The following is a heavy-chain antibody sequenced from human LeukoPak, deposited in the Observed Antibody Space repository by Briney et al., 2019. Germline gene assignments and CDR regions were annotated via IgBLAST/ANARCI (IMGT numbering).Heavy chain of an antibody. V-gene: IGHV1-2*02. CDR1: GYTFTGYY. CDR3: ARGPVLRYFDWSTHEYYYYMDV. J-gene: IGHJ6*03. Sequence: ASVKVSCKASGYTFTGYYMHWVRQAPGQRLEWMGWINPNSGGTNYAQKFQGRVTMTRDTSISTAYMELSRLRSDDTAVYYCARGPVLRYFDWSTHEYYYYMDVWGKGTTVTVSS. CDR2: INPNSGGT. D-gene: IGHD3-9*01.